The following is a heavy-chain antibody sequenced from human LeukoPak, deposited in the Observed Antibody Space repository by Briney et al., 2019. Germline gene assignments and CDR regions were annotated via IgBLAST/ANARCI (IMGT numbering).Heavy chain of an antibody. Sequence: GGSLRLSCEASGFTFSDFWMSWVRQAPGSGLEWVANMRQDGSEKNYVDSVKGRFTISRDNAQNLLYLQMDSLRAEDTAIYYCARDSRQGGTCDYWGQGTLVTVSS. D-gene: IGHD3-16*01. CDR3: ARDSRQGGTCDY. CDR2: MRQDGSEK. V-gene: IGHV3-7*01. J-gene: IGHJ4*02. CDR1: GFTFSDFW.